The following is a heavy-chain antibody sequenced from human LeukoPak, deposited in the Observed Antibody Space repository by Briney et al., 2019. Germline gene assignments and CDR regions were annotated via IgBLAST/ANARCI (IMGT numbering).Heavy chain of an antibody. J-gene: IGHJ6*03. CDR3: ARLGGGAISNYMDV. D-gene: IGHD2-21*01. CDR1: GYSISSGYY. Sequence: PSETLSLTCGVSGYSISSGYYWGWIRQPPGNGLEWIGTIYHSGTTYYNPSLNSRVTISADTSKNQFSLKVTSVIAADTAVYYCARLGGGAISNYMDVWGKGTTVTVS. CDR2: IYHSGTT. V-gene: IGHV4-38-2*01.